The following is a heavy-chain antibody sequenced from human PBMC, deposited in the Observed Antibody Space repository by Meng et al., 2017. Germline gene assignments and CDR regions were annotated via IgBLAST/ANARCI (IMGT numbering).Heavy chain of an antibody. CDR2: INGVGVNT. CDR3: ATQPRVGSY. Sequence: EVQLVESGGDLVQPGGSLRLSCAASGFTFSNYDIHWVRQAPAKGLEWVSTINGVGVNTYYADSVKGRFTISRDNSKNTLYLQMNSLRAEDTAIYYCATQPRVGSYWGRGTLVTVSS. V-gene: IGHV3-23*04. J-gene: IGHJ4*02. D-gene: IGHD1-26*01. CDR1: GFTFSNYD.